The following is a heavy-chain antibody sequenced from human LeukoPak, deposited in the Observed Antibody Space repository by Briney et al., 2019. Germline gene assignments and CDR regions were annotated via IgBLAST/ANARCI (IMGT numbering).Heavy chain of an antibody. CDR3: AKDTTIFGVVKGSNDY. V-gene: IGHV3-23*01. J-gene: IGHJ4*02. CDR1: GFTFSSYA. Sequence: PGGSLRLSCAASGFTFSSYAMSWVRQAPGKGLEWVSAISGSGGSTYYADSVKGRFTISRDNSKNTLYLQMNSLRAEDTAVYYCAKDTTIFGVVKGSNDYWGQGTLVTVSS. CDR2: ISGSGGST. D-gene: IGHD3-3*01.